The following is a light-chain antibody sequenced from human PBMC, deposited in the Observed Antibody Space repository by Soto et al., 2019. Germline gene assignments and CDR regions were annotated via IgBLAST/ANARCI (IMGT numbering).Light chain of an antibody. CDR3: RSFTSNRIYV. CDR1: HNDIGTYDY. CDR2: GAT. V-gene: IGLV2-14*03. Sequence: QSVLTQPTSVSGSPRQSITISCTGNHNDIGTYDYVSWYQQHPGRAPRLLIHGATTRPSGISDRFSASKSAITASLTISGLQPEDEADYYCRSFTSNRIYVFGHGIKVTV. J-gene: IGLJ1*01.